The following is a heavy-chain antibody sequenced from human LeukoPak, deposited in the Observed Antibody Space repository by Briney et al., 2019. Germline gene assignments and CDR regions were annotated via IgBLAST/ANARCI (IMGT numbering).Heavy chain of an antibody. J-gene: IGHJ4*02. Sequence: GGSLRLSCAASGFTFSSYAMSWVRQAPGKGLEWVAVISYDGSNKYYADSVKGRFTISRDNSKNTLYLQMNSLRAEDTAVYYSSYCSSTSCSGGFDYWGQGTLVTVSS. D-gene: IGHD2-2*01. V-gene: IGHV3-30*03. CDR3: SYCSSTSCSGGFDY. CDR2: ISYDGSNK. CDR1: GFTFSSYA.